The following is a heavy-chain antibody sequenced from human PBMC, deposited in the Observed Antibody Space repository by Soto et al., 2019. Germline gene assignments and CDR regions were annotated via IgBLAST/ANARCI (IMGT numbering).Heavy chain of an antibody. CDR3: ATRFDY. J-gene: IGHJ4*02. Sequence: GGSMKLSCAASGLTFNNSGMSWVRQAPGKGLEWVSSISSSNSYIYYADSVKGRFTISRDNAKNSLYLQMNSLRAEDTAVYYCATRFDYWGQGTLVTVSS. V-gene: IGHV3-21*01. CDR2: ISSSNSYI. CDR1: GLTFNNSG.